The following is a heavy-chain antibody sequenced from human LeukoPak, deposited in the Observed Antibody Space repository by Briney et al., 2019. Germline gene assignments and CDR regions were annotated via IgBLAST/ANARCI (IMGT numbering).Heavy chain of an antibody. Sequence: SETLSLTCTVSGVSISSSSYYWAWIRQPPGKGLEWNGSIYYSESTYYNPSLKRRVTISVDTSKNQFSLTLSSVTAADTAVYYCERLGVPGARRSSGPVLWGQGTLVTVSS. CDR2: IYYSEST. J-gene: IGHJ4*02. D-gene: IGHD2-2*01. V-gene: IGHV4-39*01. CDR3: ERLGVPGARRSSGPVL. CDR1: GVSISSSSYY.